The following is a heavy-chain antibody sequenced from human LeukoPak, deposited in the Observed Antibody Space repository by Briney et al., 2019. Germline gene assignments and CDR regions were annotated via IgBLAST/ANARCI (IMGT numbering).Heavy chain of an antibody. CDR3: ARGRWKRYYDSSGYIDY. J-gene: IGHJ4*02. Sequence: SETLSLTCAVYGGSFSGYYWSWIRQPPGKGLEWIGEINHSGSTNYNPSLKSRVTISVDTSKNQFSLKLSSGTAADTAVYYCARGRWKRYYDSSGYIDYWGQGTLVTVSS. CDR2: INHSGST. V-gene: IGHV4-34*01. D-gene: IGHD3-22*01. CDR1: GGSFSGYY.